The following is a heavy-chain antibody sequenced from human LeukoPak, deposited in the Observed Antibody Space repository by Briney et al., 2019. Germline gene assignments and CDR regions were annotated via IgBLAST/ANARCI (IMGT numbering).Heavy chain of an antibody. CDR3: ATGETYYRAT. CDR1: GYTLTELS. J-gene: IGHJ5*02. D-gene: IGHD1-14*01. CDR2: FDPEDGET. V-gene: IGHV1-24*01. Sequence: ASVKVSCKVSGYTLTELSMHWVRQAHGKCLEWMGGFDPEDGETIYAQKFQGRVTMTEDTSTDTAYMELSSLRSEDTAVYYCATGETYYRATWGQGTLVTVSS.